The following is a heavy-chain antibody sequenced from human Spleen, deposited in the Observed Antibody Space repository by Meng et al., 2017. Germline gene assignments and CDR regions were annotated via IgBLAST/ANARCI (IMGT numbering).Heavy chain of an antibody. D-gene: IGHD2-21*01. CDR1: GGSFSDYY. CDR2: INHSGST. Sequence: QVQLQQWGAGLLKPSETLSLTCVVSGGSFSDYYWSWIRQPPGKGLEWIGEINHSGSTNYNPSLESRATISVDTSQNNLSLKLSSVTAADSAVYYCARVGESGDSLDSWGQGTLVTVSS. J-gene: IGHJ4*02. V-gene: IGHV4-34*01. CDR3: ARVGESGDSLDS.